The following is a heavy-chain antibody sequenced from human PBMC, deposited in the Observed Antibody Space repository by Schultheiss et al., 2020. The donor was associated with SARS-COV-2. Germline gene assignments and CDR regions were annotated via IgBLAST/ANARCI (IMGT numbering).Heavy chain of an antibody. CDR2: ISYDGTKK. CDR3: AKDLSGWYSSSSLYGMDV. J-gene: IGHJ6*02. V-gene: IGHV3-30*18. Sequence: GGSLRLSCAASGFTFSSYSMNWVRQAPGKGLEWVAVISYDGTKKYYADSVKGRFTISRDNSKNTLYLQMNSLRPEDTAVYYCAKDLSGWYSSSSLYGMDVWGQGTTVTVSS. D-gene: IGHD6-6*01. CDR1: GFTFSSYS.